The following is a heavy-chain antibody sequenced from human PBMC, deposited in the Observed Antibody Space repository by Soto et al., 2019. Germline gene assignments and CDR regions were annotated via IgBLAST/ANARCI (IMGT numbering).Heavy chain of an antibody. J-gene: IGHJ4*02. V-gene: IGHV3-30*18. CDR1: EFTFSSYG. CDR2: ISYDGSNK. D-gene: IGHD6-19*01. CDR3: AKAIPYSIAVAGTDSDYFDY. Sequence: GGSLRLSCAASEFTFSSYGMHGVRQAPGKGLEWVAVISYDGSNKYYADSVKGRFTISRDNSKNTLYLQMNSLSAEATAVYYCAKAIPYSIAVAGTDSDYFDYWGQGTLVTVSS.